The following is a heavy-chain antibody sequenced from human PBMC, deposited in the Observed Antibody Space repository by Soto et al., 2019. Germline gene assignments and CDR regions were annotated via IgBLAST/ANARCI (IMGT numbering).Heavy chain of an antibody. CDR3: AKVSGDDHTD. Sequence: EVQLLESGGGLVQPGGSLRLSCAASGFTFGSSGMSWVRQAPGKGLEWISGLSGSGGSTYYADSVKGRFTTSRDTSKSTLYLQMHSLRVEDTAVYYCAKVSGDDHTDWGQGTLVTVSS. CDR2: LSGSGGST. D-gene: IGHD2-2*02. CDR1: GFTFGSSG. J-gene: IGHJ4*02. V-gene: IGHV3-23*01.